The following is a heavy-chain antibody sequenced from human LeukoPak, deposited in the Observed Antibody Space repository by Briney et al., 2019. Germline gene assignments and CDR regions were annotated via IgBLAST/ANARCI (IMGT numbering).Heavy chain of an antibody. V-gene: IGHV3-23*01. D-gene: IGHD6-19*01. CDR1: GFTLSNSA. Sequence: GGSLRLSCAASGFTLSNSAMSWVRQAPGKALEWVSTLSGSGITTYCADSVKGRFTISRDNSKNTLYLQMNSLRAEDTAVYYCAKGIYSSGWSYFDYWGHGTLVTVSS. CDR3: AKGIYSSGWSYFDY. CDR2: LSGSGITT. J-gene: IGHJ4*01.